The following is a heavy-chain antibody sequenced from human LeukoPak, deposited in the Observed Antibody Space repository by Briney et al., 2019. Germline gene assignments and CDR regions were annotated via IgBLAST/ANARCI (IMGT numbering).Heavy chain of an antibody. V-gene: IGHV1-2*06. J-gene: IGHJ4*02. Sequence: GASVKVSCKASGYTFTGYYIHWVRQAPGQGLEWMGRINPNSGDTNYAQKFQGRVTMTRDTSISTAYMELSRLRSDDTAVYYCAREMRLGKLSKLDYWGQGTLVTVSS. CDR1: GYTFTGYY. CDR3: AREMRLGKLSKLDY. CDR2: INPNSGDT. D-gene: IGHD7-27*01.